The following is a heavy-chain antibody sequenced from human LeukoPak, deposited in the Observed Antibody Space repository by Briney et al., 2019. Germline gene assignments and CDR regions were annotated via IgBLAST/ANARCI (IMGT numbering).Heavy chain of an antibody. CDR1: GYTFTSYG. D-gene: IGHD7-27*01. CDR3: ARGRWGIDY. CDR2: IIPIFGTA. V-gene: IGHV1-69*13. Sequence: SVKVSCKASGYTFTSYGISWVRQAPGQGLEWMGEIIPIFGTANYAQKFQGRVTITADESTSTAYMELSSLRSEDTAVYYCARGRWGIDYWGQGTLVTVSS. J-gene: IGHJ4*02.